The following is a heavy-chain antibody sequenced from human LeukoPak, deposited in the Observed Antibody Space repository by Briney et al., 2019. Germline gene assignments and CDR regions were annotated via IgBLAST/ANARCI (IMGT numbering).Heavy chain of an antibody. V-gene: IGHV4-4*07. J-gene: IGHJ4*02. CDR2: TYTSGNT. CDR1: GGSISNYY. CDR3: AGGPNGRTLDY. D-gene: IGHD2-15*01. Sequence: PSETLSLTCTVSGGSISNYYWSWIRQPAGKGLEWIGRTYTSGNTNYNPSLKSRLTISLDKSKNQFSLKLNSVTAADTAVYYCAGGPNGRTLDYWGQGTPVTVSS.